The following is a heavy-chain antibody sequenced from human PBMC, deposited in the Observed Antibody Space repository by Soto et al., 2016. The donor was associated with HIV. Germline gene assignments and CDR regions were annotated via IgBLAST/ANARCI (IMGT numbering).Heavy chain of an antibody. CDR3: ARDLMTGNNNRPTKDY. CDR2: INNDGGSS. Sequence: EVQLVESGGVLVQPGGSLRLSCAASRFIFKNSWMHWVRQIPGKGLVWVARINNDGGSSAYAESVKGRFTISRDNAKSMLYLQMRSLSADDTAVYYCARDLMTGNNNRPTKDYWGQGTLVTVSS. CDR1: RFIFKNSW. J-gene: IGHJ4*02. V-gene: IGHV3-74*01.